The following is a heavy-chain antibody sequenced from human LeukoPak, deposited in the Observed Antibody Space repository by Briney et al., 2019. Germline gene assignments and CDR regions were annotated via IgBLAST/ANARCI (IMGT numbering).Heavy chain of an antibody. CDR2: ISSSGSTI. D-gene: IGHD3-9*01. CDR1: GFTFSSYE. CDR3: ARARIADWFPRWFDP. Sequence: GGSLRLSCAASGFTFSSYEMNWVRQAPGKGLEWVSYISSSGSTIYYADSVKGRFTISRDNAKNSLYLQMNSLRAEDTAVYYCARARIADWFPRWFDPWGQGTLVTVSS. J-gene: IGHJ5*02. V-gene: IGHV3-48*03.